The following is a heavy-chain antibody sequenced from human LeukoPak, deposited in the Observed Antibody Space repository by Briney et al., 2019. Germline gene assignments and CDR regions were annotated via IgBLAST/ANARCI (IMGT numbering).Heavy chain of an antibody. J-gene: IGHJ4*02. V-gene: IGHV3-11*01. CDR2: ISSSGSTI. D-gene: IGHD6-13*01. Sequence: GGSLRLSCAASGFPFSDYYMSWIRHAPGKGLEWASYISSSGSTIKYADSVKGRFTISRDNAKNSLYLQMNSLRAEDTAVYYRARYYSASSSSRFDYWGQGTLVTVSS. CDR1: GFPFSDYY. CDR3: ARYYSASSSSRFDY.